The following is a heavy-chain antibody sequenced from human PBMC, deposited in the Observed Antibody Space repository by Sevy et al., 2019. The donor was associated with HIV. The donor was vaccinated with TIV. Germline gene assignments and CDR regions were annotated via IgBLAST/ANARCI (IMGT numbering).Heavy chain of an antibody. V-gene: IGHV3-30*04. D-gene: IGHD2-21*01. J-gene: IGHJ4*02. CDR2: ISFDGSDN. Sequence: GGSLRLSCAASRFTFSSYAMHWVRQAPGKGLGWVAVISFDGSDNYYADSVKGRLPISRDNSKNTLYLQMNSLRADDTAVYYCARDEGGGYSLDQWGQGTLVTVSS. CDR3: ARDEGGGYSLDQ. CDR1: RFTFSSYA.